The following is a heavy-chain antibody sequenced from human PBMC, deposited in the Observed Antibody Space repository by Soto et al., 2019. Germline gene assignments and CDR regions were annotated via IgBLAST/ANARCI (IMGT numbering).Heavy chain of an antibody. CDR1: GYAFTGYY. Sequence: ASVKVSCKSSGYAFTGYYIHWVRQAPGQGLEWMGWINPNSGDTNYAQKFQGRVTMTRDTSFSTVYMELSSLRSDDTAAYYCATRYSYVHFWGQGTLVTVSS. CDR2: INPNSGDT. CDR3: ATRYSYVHF. V-gene: IGHV1-2*02. D-gene: IGHD5-18*01. J-gene: IGHJ4*02.